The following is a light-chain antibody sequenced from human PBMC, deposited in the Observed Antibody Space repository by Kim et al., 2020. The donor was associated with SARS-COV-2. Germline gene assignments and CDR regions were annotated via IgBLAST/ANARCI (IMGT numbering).Light chain of an antibody. V-gene: IGKV1-5*03. J-gene: IGKJ4*01. Sequence: ASGGDRVTITCRASQSVSSYLAWYKQKPGKAPKLLIYKVFSLEDGVPSRFSGSGSETEFTLTISSLQPDDFATYYCQQYYSYSVTFGGGTKVDIK. CDR2: KVF. CDR3: QQYYSYSVT. CDR1: QSVSSY.